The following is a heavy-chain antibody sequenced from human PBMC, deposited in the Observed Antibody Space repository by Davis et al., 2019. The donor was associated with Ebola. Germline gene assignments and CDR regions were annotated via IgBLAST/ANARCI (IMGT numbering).Heavy chain of an antibody. V-gene: IGHV3-49*04. D-gene: IGHD2-2*01. J-gene: IGHJ4*02. CDR1: GFTFSSYA. Sequence: PGGSLRLSCAASGFTFSSYAMHWVRQAPGKGLEWVGFIRSKAYGGTTEYGASVKGRFTISRDDSKSIAYLQMNSLKTEDTAVYYCTREASGTGLLAYWGQGTLVTVSS. CDR2: IRSKAYGGTT. CDR3: TREASGTGLLAY.